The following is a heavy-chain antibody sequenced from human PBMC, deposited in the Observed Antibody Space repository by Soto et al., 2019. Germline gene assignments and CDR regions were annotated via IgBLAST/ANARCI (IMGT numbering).Heavy chain of an antibody. CDR2: IYYSGST. Sequence: QVQLQESGPGLVKPSQTLSLTCTVSGGSISSGGYYWSWIRQHPGKGLEWIGYIYYSGSTYYNPSLKGRVPISVATCKHQSSLELSSVTAAATAVYYCASIDGAFDIWGQGTMVTVSA. J-gene: IGHJ3*02. V-gene: IGHV4-31*03. CDR3: ASIDGAFDI. CDR1: GGSISSGGYY.